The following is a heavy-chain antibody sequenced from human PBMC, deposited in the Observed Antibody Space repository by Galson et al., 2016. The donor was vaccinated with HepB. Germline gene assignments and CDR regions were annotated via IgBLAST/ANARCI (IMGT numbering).Heavy chain of an antibody. V-gene: IGHV4-31*03. CDR2: IYYSGGT. Sequence: LSLTCTVSGGSISSRGYYWSWIRQHPGKGLEWIGYIYYSGGTYYNPSLQSRLTISLDTSKNHFSLKLDSVTAADTAVYYCAGYEVVSFDYWGQGTLVTVSP. J-gene: IGHJ4*02. CDR3: AGYEVVSFDY. D-gene: IGHD2-15*01. CDR1: GGSISSRGYY.